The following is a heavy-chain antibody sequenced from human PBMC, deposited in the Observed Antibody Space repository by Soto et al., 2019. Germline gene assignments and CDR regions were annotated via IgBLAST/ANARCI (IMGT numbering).Heavy chain of an antibody. Sequence: CPTLRNPTQTLTLTCTFSGFSLSTSGMCVSWIRQPPGKALEWLALIDWDDDKYDSTSLKSRLIISKDTYKNQVVLTMTNMDPVDTATYYCARILAVDTAMGTYDYWGQGTLVTVSS. D-gene: IGHD5-18*01. CDR2: IDWDDDK. CDR3: ARILAVDTAMGTYDY. J-gene: IGHJ4*02. CDR1: GFSLSTSGMC. V-gene: IGHV2-70*01.